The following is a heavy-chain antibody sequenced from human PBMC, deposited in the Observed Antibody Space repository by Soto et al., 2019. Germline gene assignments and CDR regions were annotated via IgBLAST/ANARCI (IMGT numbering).Heavy chain of an antibody. CDR2: IIPIFGTA. CDR3: ARDRGPRSGYCPCWFDP. Sequence: QVQLVQSGAEVKKPGSSVKVSCKASGGTFGSYAISWVRQAPGQGLEWMGEIIPIFGTANYAQKFQGRVTITADEPTRTAYKERSSRRSEVTAVYYCARDRGPRSGYCPCWFDPWGQGTLVTVSS. CDR1: GGTFGSYA. D-gene: IGHD3-22*01. V-gene: IGHV1-69*12. J-gene: IGHJ5*02.